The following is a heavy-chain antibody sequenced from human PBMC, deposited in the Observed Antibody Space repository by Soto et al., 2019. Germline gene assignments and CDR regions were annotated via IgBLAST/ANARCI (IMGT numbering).Heavy chain of an antibody. CDR2: IIPIFGTA. D-gene: IGHD4-4*01. CDR1: GGTFSSYA. CDR3: AREIKSVGDTVTTVMRLDP. Sequence: QVQLVQSGAEVKKPGSSVKVSCKASGGTFSSYAISWVRQAPGHGLEWMGGIIPIFGTANYAQTFQGRVTITADESTSTAYLELISLRSEDTAVYYCAREIKSVGDTVTTVMRLDPCGQGTLVTVSS. V-gene: IGHV1-69*01. J-gene: IGHJ5*02.